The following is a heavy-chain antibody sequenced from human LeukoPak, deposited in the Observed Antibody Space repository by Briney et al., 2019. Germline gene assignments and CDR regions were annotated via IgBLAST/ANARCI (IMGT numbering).Heavy chain of an antibody. CDR3: TRGGTTLDY. D-gene: IGHD1-7*01. Sequence: PGGSLRLSCAASGFTFSSYAMSWVRQAPGKGLEWVSSISSSSSYIYYADSVKGRSTISRDNAKNSLYLQMNSLRAEDTAVYYCTRGGTTLDYWGQGTLVTVSS. J-gene: IGHJ4*02. V-gene: IGHV3-21*01. CDR2: ISSSSSYI. CDR1: GFTFSSYA.